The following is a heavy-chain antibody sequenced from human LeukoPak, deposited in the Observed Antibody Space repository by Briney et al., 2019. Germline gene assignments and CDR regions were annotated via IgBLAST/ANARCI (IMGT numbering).Heavy chain of an antibody. CDR3: AKDISKVVPAAMIDY. V-gene: IGHV3-43*01. CDR2: ISWDGGST. Sequence: GGSLRLSCAASGFTFDDYTMHWVRQSPGKGLEWVSLISWDGGSTYYADSVKGRFTISRDNNKNSLYLQMNSLRTEDTALYYCAKDISKVVPAAMIDYWGQGTLVTVSS. J-gene: IGHJ4*02. CDR1: GFTFDDYT. D-gene: IGHD2-2*01.